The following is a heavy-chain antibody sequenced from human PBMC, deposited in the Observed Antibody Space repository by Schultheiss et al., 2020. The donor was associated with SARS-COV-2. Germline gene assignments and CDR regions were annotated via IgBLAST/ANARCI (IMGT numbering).Heavy chain of an antibody. J-gene: IGHJ4*02. D-gene: IGHD5-18*01. CDR3: ARAPAMVTSDY. CDR2: ISSSGSTI. CDR1: GFTFSSYS. V-gene: IGHV3-48*04. Sequence: GGSLRLSCAASGFTFSSYSMNWVRQAPGKGLEWVSYISSSGSTIYYADSVKGRFTISRDNAKNSLYLQMNSLRAEDTAVYYCARAPAMVTSDYWGQGTLVTVSS.